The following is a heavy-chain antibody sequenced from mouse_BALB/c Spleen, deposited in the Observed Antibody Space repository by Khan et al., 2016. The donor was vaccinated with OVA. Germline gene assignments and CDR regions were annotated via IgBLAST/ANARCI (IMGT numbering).Heavy chain of an antibody. J-gene: IGHJ3*01. V-gene: IGHV3-1*02. CDR3: AGGFPTY. CDR2: LHFSGST. CDR1: GYSITSGYN. Sequence: EVQLQESGPDLVKPSQSLSLTCTVTGYSITSGYNWHWIRQFPGNKLEWMGYLHFSGSTSYNPSLKSRISITRDTSKNQFFLQLNSGTTEDTSTYYGAGGFPTYWGQGTLVTVSA.